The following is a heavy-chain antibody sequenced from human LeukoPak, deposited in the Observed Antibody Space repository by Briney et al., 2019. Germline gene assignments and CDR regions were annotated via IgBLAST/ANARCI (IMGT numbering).Heavy chain of an antibody. Sequence: PGGSLRLSCAASGFTFSSYSMNWVRQAPGKGLEWVSDIYSGGSTYYADSVKGRFTISRDNSKNTLYLQKNSLRVEDTAVYYCARDRGIVATITESDDYWGQGTLVTVSS. CDR1: GFTFSSYS. CDR2: IYSGGST. D-gene: IGHD5-12*01. CDR3: ARDRGIVATITESDDY. V-gene: IGHV3-53*01. J-gene: IGHJ4*02.